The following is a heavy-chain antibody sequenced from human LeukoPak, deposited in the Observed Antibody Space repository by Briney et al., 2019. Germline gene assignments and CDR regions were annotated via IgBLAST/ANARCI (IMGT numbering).Heavy chain of an antibody. J-gene: IGHJ4*02. CDR2: NGNN. Sequence: GKGLEWIGYNGNNNYNPSLKSRATISLDTSKNQFSLKLHSVTDADTAVYHCVRDYWGSLDYWGQGILVTVSS. V-gene: IGHV4-59*01. CDR3: VRDYWGSLDY. D-gene: IGHD7-27*01.